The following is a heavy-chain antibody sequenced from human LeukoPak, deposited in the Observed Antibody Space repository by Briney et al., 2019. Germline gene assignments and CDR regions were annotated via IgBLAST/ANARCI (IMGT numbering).Heavy chain of an antibody. CDR3: ARITYFKGFDH. V-gene: IGHV4-39*01. D-gene: IGHD3-10*01. CDR2: IYYSGST. J-gene: IGHJ4*02. Sequence: PSETVSLTCTVSGGSISGSSYYWGWIRQPAGKGLEWIGSIYYSGSTYYNPSLKSRVYISLDTSKNQFSLKLSSVTAADTAVYYCARITYFKGFDHWGQGTLVTVSS. CDR1: GGSISGSSYY.